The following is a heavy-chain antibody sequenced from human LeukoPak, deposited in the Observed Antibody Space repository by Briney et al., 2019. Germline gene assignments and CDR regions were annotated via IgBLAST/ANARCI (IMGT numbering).Heavy chain of an antibody. V-gene: IGHV4-59*01. J-gene: IGHJ4*02. Sequence: SETLSLTCTVSGDSISSYSWTWIRQPPGKGLEWIGFISYSGSTRYNASFESRVTISIDTSNNQFSMKLTSVTAADTARYYCARVGRGVHTWGCYSFDQWGQGALVTVSS. CDR1: GDSISSYS. D-gene: IGHD3-16*01. CDR2: ISYSGST. CDR3: ARVGRGVHTWGCYSFDQ.